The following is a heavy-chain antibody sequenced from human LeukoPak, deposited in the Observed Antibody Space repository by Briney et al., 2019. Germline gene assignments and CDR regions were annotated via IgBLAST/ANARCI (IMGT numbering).Heavy chain of an antibody. J-gene: IGHJ4*02. D-gene: IGHD1-26*01. CDR1: EFMFSSYW. CDR2: IKQDGSER. V-gene: IGHV3-7*03. Sequence: PGGSLRLSCAASEFMFSSYWMSWVRQAPGKGLEWVANIKQDGSERYNVDSVKGRFTISRDNSKNTLYLQMNSLRAEDTAVYYCAKGEFSGSYSRKFDYWGQGTLVTVSS. CDR3: AKGEFSGSYSRKFDY.